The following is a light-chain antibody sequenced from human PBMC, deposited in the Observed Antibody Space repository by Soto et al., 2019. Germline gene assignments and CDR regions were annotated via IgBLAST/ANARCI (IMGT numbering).Light chain of an antibody. J-gene: IGKJ5*01. V-gene: IGKV1-9*01. CDR2: AAS. Sequence: IQMTQSPSSLSASVGDRVTITCRASRGISSYLAWYQQKPGKAPKLLIYAASTLQDEVPSRFSGSGSGTEFTLTISSLQPEDFATYYCQQLNTFPITFGQRTRLEIK. CDR1: RGISSY. CDR3: QQLNTFPIT.